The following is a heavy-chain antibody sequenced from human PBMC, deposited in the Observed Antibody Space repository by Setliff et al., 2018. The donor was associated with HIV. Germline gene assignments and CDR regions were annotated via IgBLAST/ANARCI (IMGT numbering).Heavy chain of an antibody. D-gene: IGHD3-9*01. CDR3: ARGGRGLVIIPFDS. Sequence: PGGSLRLSCAASDFTFSDYGMSWVRQSPGMGLGWISSISSRSDYVYYADSVKGRFTISRDNAKNLLFLQMSDLGVEDTATYFCARGGRGLVIIPFDSWGQGMLVTVSS. CDR1: DFTFSDYG. CDR2: ISSRSDYV. J-gene: IGHJ4*02. V-gene: IGHV3-21*06.